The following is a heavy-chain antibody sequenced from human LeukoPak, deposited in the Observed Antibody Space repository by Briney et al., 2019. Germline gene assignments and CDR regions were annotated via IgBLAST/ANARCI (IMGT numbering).Heavy chain of an antibody. J-gene: IGHJ3*02. CDR2: ISSSSSYI. CDR1: GFTFSSYS. CDR3: ARPRLLLSVGNDAFDI. D-gene: IGHD3-3*01. Sequence: GGSLRLSCAASGFTFSSYSMNWVRQAPGKGLEWVSSISSSSSYIYYADSVKGRFTISRDNAKNSLYLQMNSLRAEDTAVYYCARPRLLLSVGNDAFDIWGQGTMVTVSS. V-gene: IGHV3-21*01.